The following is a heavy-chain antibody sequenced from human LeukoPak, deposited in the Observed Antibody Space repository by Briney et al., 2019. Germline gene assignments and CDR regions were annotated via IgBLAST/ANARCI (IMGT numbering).Heavy chain of an antibody. CDR2: MNPNSGNT. CDR1: GYTFTSYD. V-gene: IGHV1-8*01. CDR3: ARVTNRLRGSSWYRRYFDY. D-gene: IGHD6-13*01. J-gene: IGHJ4*02. Sequence: ASVKVSCKASGYTFTSYDINWVRQATGQGLEWMGWMNPNSGNTGYAQKFQGRVTMTRNTSISTAYMELSSLRSEDTAVYYCARVTNRLRGSSWYRRYFDYWGQGTLVTVSS.